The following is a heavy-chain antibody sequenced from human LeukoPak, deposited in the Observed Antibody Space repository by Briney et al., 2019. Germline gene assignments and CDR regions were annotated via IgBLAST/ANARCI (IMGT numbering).Heavy chain of an antibody. CDR1: GGSFSGYY. V-gene: IGHV4-34*01. J-gene: IGHJ4*02. D-gene: IGHD7-27*01. CDR3: AGSSNWGAFDY. Sequence: SETLSLTCAVYGGSFSGYYWSWIRQPPGKGLEWIGEINHSGSTNYNPSLKSRVTISVDTPKNQFSLKLSSVTAADTAVYYCAGSSNWGAFDYWGQGTLVTVSS. CDR2: INHSGST.